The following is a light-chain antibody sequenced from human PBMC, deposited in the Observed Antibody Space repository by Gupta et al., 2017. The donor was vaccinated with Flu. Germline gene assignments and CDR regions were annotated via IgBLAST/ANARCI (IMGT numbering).Light chain of an antibody. V-gene: IGKV1-12*01. CDR1: QGIGNW. CDR2: AAV. CDR3: QQGDSFPRT. J-gene: IGKJ1*01. Sequence: DIQMTQSPSSVAASIGDKITITWRASQGIGNWVAWHQQKPGKAPKLLIYAAVNAESGVPSRFSGTTSATEFALTIDILHPDDFATYYCQQGDSFPRTFGQGTKVEVK.